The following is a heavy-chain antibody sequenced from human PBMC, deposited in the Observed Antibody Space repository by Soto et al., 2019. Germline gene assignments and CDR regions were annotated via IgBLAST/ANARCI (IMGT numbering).Heavy chain of an antibody. D-gene: IGHD2-2*02. CDR1: GGTFSSYT. V-gene: IGHV1-69*02. CDR2: IIPILGIA. J-gene: IGHJ4*02. CDR3: AVEDCSSTSCYRDY. Sequence: QVQLVQSGAEVKKPGSSVKVSCKASGGTFSSYTISWVRQAPGQGLEWMGRIIPILGIANYAQKFHGRVTITADKSTSTAYMELSRLRSEDTDVYYCAVEDCSSTSCYRDYWGQGTLVTVSS.